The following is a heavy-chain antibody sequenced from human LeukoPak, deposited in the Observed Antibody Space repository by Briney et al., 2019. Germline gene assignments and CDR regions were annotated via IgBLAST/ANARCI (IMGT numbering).Heavy chain of an antibody. V-gene: IGHV4-59*01. CDR3: ARGRGYFDPFDP. D-gene: IGHD3-9*01. CDR1: GASMTNYY. J-gene: IGHJ5*02. Sequence: SETLSLTCTVSGASMTNYYWSWIRKPPGKGLEWIGYIYYSGINNYNPSLTSRVSISVDMSKNQFSLKLTSVTAADTAVYYCARGRGYFDPFDPWGQGTLVTVSS. CDR2: IYYSGIN.